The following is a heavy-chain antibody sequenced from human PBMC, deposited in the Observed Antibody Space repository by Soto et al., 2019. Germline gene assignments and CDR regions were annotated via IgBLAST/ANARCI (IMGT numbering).Heavy chain of an antibody. Sequence: QVQLVQSGAEVKKPGSSVKVSCKASGGTVSSYAISWVRQAPGQGLEWMGGIIPIFGTANYAQKFQGRVTITADESTSTAYMELRSLISEDTAVYYCARGVYDSSIGYFDLWGRGTLVTVSS. CDR3: ARGVYDSSIGYFDL. D-gene: IGHD3-22*01. CDR1: GGTVSSYA. V-gene: IGHV1-69*01. CDR2: IIPIFGTA. J-gene: IGHJ2*01.